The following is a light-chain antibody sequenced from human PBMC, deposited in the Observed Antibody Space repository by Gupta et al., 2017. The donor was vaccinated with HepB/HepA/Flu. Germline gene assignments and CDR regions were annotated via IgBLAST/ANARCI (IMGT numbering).Light chain of an antibody. Sequence: NFMLPQPHSSSASPGQTVTFSRTRSSGSIASNYVQWYQQRPGSAPTTVIYEDNQRPPGVPDRCSGSIDSSSNSASLTIAGLKTEDEADYYSQYYDSSNQVFGGGTKLTVL. V-gene: IGLV6-57*03. J-gene: IGLJ3*02. CDR3: QYYDSSNQV. CDR2: EDN. CDR1: SGSIASNY.